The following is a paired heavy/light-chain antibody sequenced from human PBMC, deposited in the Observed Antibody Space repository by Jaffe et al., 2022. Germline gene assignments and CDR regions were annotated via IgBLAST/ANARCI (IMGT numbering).Light chain of an antibody. CDR2: GTT. Sequence: QAVLTQPPSVSGAPGQRVTISCIGNSSNIGAGYEVHWYHQLPGTAPKVLIYGTTYRPSGVPDRFAGSKSGTSASLAITGLQAEDEADYYCQSYDSSLSGSVVFGGGTKLTVL. CDR1: SSNIGAGYE. V-gene: IGLV1-40*01. CDR3: QSYDSSLSGSVV. J-gene: IGLJ2*01.
Heavy chain of an antibody. CDR3: AASRGASSSWFNWFDP. Sequence: QVRLQESGPGPVKPSETLSLTCAVSGSSISGGSYWGWIRQPPGKGLEWIGSIHHSGNTYYNPSLHSRVTISVDTSKNQFSLRLTSVTAADTAVYYCAASRGASSSWFNWFDPWGQGTLVTVSS. CDR1: GSSISGGSY. V-gene: IGHV4-38-2*01. CDR2: IHHSGNT. J-gene: IGHJ5*02. D-gene: IGHD6-13*01.